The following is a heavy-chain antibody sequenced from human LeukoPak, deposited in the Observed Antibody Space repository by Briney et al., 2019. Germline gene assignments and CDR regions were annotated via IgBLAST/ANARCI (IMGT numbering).Heavy chain of an antibody. J-gene: IGHJ4*02. Sequence: GGSLRLSCAASGFTFSSYSMNWVRQAPGKGLEWVSYISSSGNTIDYADSVKGRLTISRDNAKNSLYLQMVSLRAEDTAVYYCARLRGYSYGYGDYWGQGTLVTVSS. CDR2: ISSSGNTI. D-gene: IGHD5-18*01. V-gene: IGHV3-48*04. CDR1: GFTFSSYS. CDR3: ARLRGYSYGYGDY.